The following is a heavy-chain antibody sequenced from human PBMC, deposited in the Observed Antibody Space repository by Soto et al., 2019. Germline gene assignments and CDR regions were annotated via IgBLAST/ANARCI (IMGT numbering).Heavy chain of an antibody. CDR3: ARVPSSSGRAHFDY. D-gene: IGHD2-15*01. J-gene: IGHJ4*02. CDR2: ISYDGSNK. Sequence: QVQLVESGGGVVQPGRSLRLSCAASGFTFSSYAMHWVRQAPGKGLEWVAVISYDGSNKYYADSVKGRFTISRDNSKNTLYLQMNSLRAEDTAVYYCARVPSSSGRAHFDYWGQGTXVTXSX. CDR1: GFTFSSYA. V-gene: IGHV3-30-3*01.